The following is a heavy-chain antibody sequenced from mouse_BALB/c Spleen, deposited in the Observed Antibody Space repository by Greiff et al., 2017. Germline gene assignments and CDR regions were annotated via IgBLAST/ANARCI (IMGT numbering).Heavy chain of an antibody. CDR3: ARQGGSYGNSVGGYFEF. CDR1: GFTFSSYG. D-gene: IGHD2-1*01. Sequence: EVKLVESGGDLVKPGGSLKLSCAASGFTFSSYGMSWVRQTPDKRLEWVATISSGGSYTYYPDSVKGRFTISRDNAKNTLYLQMSSLKSEDTAMYYCARQGGSYGNSVGGYFEFGGAGTTATVPP. J-gene: IGHJ1*01. V-gene: IGHV5-6*01. CDR2: ISSGGSYT.